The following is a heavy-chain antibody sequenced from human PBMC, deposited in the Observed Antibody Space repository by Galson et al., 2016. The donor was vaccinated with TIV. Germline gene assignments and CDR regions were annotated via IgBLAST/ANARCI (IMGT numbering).Heavy chain of an antibody. CDR3: AKDAGYSYGYDYGMDV. Sequence: SLRLSCAASGFIFSDYAIHWVRQAPGKGLEWVALISYGGNNKFYGDSVKGRFTISRDNSKNTVSLQMNSLRAEDKAVYYCAKDAGYSYGYDYGMDVWGQGTTVTVSS. CDR1: GFIFSDYA. D-gene: IGHD5-18*01. V-gene: IGHV3-30*18. CDR2: ISYGGNNK. J-gene: IGHJ6*02.